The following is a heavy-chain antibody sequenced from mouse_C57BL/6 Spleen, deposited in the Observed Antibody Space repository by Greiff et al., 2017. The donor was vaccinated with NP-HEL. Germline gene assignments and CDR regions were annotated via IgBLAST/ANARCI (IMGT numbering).Heavy chain of an antibody. Sequence: QVQLQQSGAELVRPGSSVKLSCKASGYTFTSYWMHWVKQRPIQGLEWIGNIDPSDSETHYNQKFKDKATLTVDKSSSTAYMQLSSLTSEDSAVYYCARGYYGSSYAWFAYWGQGTLVTVSA. D-gene: IGHD1-1*01. J-gene: IGHJ3*01. V-gene: IGHV1-52*01. CDR3: ARGYYGSSYAWFAY. CDR2: IDPSDSET. CDR1: GYTFTSYW.